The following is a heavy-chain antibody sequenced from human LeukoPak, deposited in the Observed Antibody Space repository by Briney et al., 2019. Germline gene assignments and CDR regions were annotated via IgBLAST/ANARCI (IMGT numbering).Heavy chain of an antibody. D-gene: IGHD2-21*02. CDR1: GYRFISNY. J-gene: IGHJ4*02. CDR3: AREGSYCVGGDCYSFDF. CDR2: MHAGNGNT. Sequence: ASVKVPCKASGYRFISNYIQWVRQAPGLGPEWMGWMHAGNGNTRYAEKFQGRVIMTRDTSINTAYMDLSSLRSDDTAVYYCAREGSYCVGGDCYSFDFWGQGTLVTVSS. V-gene: IGHV1-2*02.